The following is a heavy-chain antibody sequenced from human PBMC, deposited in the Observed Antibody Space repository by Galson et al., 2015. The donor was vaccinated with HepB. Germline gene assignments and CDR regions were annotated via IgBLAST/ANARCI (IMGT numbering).Heavy chain of an antibody. V-gene: IGHV1-69*02. J-gene: IGHJ6*02. CDR1: GGTFST. Sequence: SVKVSCKASGGTFSTISWVRQAPGQGLEWMGRIIPILDIVNYAQNFQDRVTMTADKSTSTVYMELSSLTSEDTAIYYCGATTASNYYGMDVWGQGTTVTVSS. D-gene: IGHD1-26*01. CDR2: IIPILDIV. CDR3: GATTASNYYGMDV.